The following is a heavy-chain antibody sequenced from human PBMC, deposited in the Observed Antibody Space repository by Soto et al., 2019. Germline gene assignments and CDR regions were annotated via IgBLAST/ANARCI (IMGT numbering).Heavy chain of an antibody. CDR2: IYYSGST. Sequence: QVQLQESGPGLVKPSETLSLTCTVSGGSVSSGSYYWSWIRQPPGKGLEWIGYIYYSGSTNYNPPLKSRVTISVDTSKNQFSLKLSSVTAADTAVYYCARGASIFGVVIMGDYWGQGTLVTVSS. CDR3: ARGASIFGVVIMGDY. D-gene: IGHD3-3*01. CDR1: GGSVSSGSYY. J-gene: IGHJ4*02. V-gene: IGHV4-61*01.